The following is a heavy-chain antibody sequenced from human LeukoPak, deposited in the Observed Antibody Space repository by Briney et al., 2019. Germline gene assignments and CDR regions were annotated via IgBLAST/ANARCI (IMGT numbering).Heavy chain of an antibody. J-gene: IGHJ6*02. CDR2: IIPIFGTA. Sequence: GASVKVSCKASGYTFSSYAISWVRQAPGQGLEWMGGIIPIFGTANYAQKFQGRVTITADESTSTAYMELSSLRSEDTAMYYCARVALWFGAATRDYYYGMDVWGQGTTVTVSS. D-gene: IGHD3-10*01. CDR3: ARVALWFGAATRDYYYGMDV. V-gene: IGHV1-69*13. CDR1: GYTFSSYA.